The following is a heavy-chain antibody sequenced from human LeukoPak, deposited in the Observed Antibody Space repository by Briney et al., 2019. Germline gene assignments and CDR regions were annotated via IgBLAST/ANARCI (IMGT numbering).Heavy chain of an antibody. J-gene: IGHJ4*02. CDR1: GGTFSSYA. Sequence: SVKVSCKASGGTFSSYAISWVRQAPGQGLEWMGGIIPILGTANYAQKLQGRVTMTTDTSTSTAYMELRSLRSDDTAVYYCARDRGSSSCYSFWGQGTLVTVSP. CDR3: ARDRGSSSCYSF. CDR2: IIPILGTA. V-gene: IGHV1-69*05. D-gene: IGHD2-15*01.